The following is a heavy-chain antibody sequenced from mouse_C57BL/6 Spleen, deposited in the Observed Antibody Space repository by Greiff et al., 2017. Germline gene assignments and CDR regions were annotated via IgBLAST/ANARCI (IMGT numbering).Heavy chain of an antibody. CDR1: GYTFTDYT. D-gene: IGHD1-1*02. V-gene: IGHV1-62-2*01. J-gene: IGHJ2*01. Sequence: QVQLQQSGAELVKPGASVKLSCKASGYTFTDYTIHWVKQRPEQGLEWIGWIYPGDGSTKYTVKFKGKATLTADKSSSTAYMRLIRLTSEDSAVYFCERTEEAVAYPFDYWGQGTTLTVSS. CDR3: ERTEEAVAYPFDY. CDR2: IYPGDGST.